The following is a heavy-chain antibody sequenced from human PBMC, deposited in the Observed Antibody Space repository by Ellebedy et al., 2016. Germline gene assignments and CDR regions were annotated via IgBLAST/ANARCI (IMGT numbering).Heavy chain of an antibody. V-gene: IGHV4-30-4*01. CDR3: ARESNTAKVNLDY. CDR2: IYYSGST. D-gene: IGHD5-18*01. CDR1: GGSISSGDYY. Sequence: SETLSLXXTVSGGSISSGDYYWSWIRQPPGKGLEWIGYIYYSGSTYYNPSLKSRVTISVDTSKNQFSLKLSSVTAADTAVYYCARESNTAKVNLDYWGQGTLVTVSS. J-gene: IGHJ4*02.